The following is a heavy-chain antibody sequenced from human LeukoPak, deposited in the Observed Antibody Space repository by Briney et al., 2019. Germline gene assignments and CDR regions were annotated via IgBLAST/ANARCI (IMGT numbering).Heavy chain of an antibody. Sequence: GASVKVSCKASGYTFTGHYIHWVRQAAGQGLEWMGWINPNSGATNYAQKFQGRVTMVRHTSMRTAYMELSSLRSDDTAVYYCARELDTGATIGFNYWGQGTLVTVSS. D-gene: IGHD5-18*01. J-gene: IGHJ4*02. CDR2: INPNSGAT. CDR3: ARELDTGATIGFNY. V-gene: IGHV1-2*02. CDR1: GYTFTGHY.